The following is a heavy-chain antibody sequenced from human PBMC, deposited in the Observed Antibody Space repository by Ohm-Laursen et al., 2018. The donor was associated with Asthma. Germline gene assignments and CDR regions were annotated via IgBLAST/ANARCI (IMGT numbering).Heavy chain of an antibody. J-gene: IGHJ4*02. Sequence: SQTLSLTCTVSGGSISSGGYYWSWIRQHPGKGLEWIGYIYYSGSTYYNPSLKSRVTISVDTSKNQFSLKLSSVTAADTAVYYCARGHDILTGFLPCYFDYWGQGTLVTVSS. CDR3: ARGHDILTGFLPCYFDY. D-gene: IGHD3-9*01. CDR1: GGSISSGGYY. CDR2: IYYSGST. V-gene: IGHV4-31*03.